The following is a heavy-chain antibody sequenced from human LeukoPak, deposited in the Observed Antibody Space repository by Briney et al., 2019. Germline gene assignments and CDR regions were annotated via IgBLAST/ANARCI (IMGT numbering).Heavy chain of an antibody. V-gene: IGHV3-23*01. CDR2: ISGAGGST. CDR1: GFTFSSYA. D-gene: IGHD2-2*01. Sequence: SGGSLRLSCEASGFTFSSYAMTWVRQAPGKGLEWVSVISGAGGSTYCADSVKGRFTVSRDNSKNTLYLQMNSLGAEDTAVYYCARDRPSTLGYWGQGTLVTVSS. CDR3: ARDRPSTLGY. J-gene: IGHJ4*02.